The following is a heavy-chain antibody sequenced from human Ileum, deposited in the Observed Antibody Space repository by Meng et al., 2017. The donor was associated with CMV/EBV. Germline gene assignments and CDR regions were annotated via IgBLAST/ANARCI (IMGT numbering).Heavy chain of an antibody. J-gene: IGHJ4*02. Sequence: SETLSLTCTVSGGSISSGGYYWSWIRQHPGKGLVWIGYIYYSGSTYYNPSLKSRVTISVDTSKNQFSLKLSSVTAADTAVYYCARGGASSTSCYGILCYWGQGTLVTVSS. CDR3: ARGGASSTSCYGILCY. D-gene: IGHD2-2*01. V-gene: IGHV4-31*03. CDR2: IYYSGST. CDR1: GGSISSGGYY.